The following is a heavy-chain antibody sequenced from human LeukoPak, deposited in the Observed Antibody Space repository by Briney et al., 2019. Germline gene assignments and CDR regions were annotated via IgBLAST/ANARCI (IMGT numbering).Heavy chain of an antibody. CDR2: IYYSGST. Sequence: SKTLSFTCTVSCGSISSYYWSWIRQPPGKGLEWIGYIYYSGSTNYNPSLKSRVTISVDTSKNKFSLKLSSVSAADTAVYYCARNNIAVAGKGSWFDPWGQGTLVTVSS. CDR3: ARNNIAVAGKGSWFDP. CDR1: CGSISSYY. J-gene: IGHJ5*02. V-gene: IGHV4-59*01. D-gene: IGHD6-19*01.